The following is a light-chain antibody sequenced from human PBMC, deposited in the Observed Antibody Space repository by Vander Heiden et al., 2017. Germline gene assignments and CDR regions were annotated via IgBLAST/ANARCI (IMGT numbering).Light chain of an antibody. Sequence: EIVLTQSPSTLSLSPGERATLTSTASQNISSYLAWYQQKPGQAPKLLIYDASNRDTGIPARFSGSGSGTDFTLTISSLEPEDVAVYFCQQRSNWPGTFGQGTKVEIK. CDR1: QNISSY. J-gene: IGKJ1*01. CDR2: DAS. V-gene: IGKV3-11*01. CDR3: QQRSNWPGT.